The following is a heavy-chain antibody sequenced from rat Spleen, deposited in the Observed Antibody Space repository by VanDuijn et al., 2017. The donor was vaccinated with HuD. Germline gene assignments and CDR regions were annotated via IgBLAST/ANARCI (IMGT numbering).Heavy chain of an antibody. J-gene: IGHJ2*01. CDR3: ARDVMSLDY. CDR1: GFTFSNYD. Sequence: EVQLVESGGGLVQPGRSLKLSCAASGFTFSNYDMAWVRQAPTKGLEWVATITHADDNTYYPDSVKGRFTISRDNAKSTLYLQMDSLRSEDTATYYCARDVMSLDYWGQGVMVTVSS. D-gene: IGHD4-4*01. CDR2: ITHADDNT. V-gene: IGHV5-25*01.